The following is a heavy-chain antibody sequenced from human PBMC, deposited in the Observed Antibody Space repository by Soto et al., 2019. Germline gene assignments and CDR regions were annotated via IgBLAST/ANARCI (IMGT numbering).Heavy chain of an antibody. D-gene: IGHD3-22*01. J-gene: IGHJ4*02. Sequence: SETLSLTCTVSGGSISSSSYYWGWIRQPPGKGLEWIGSIYYSGSTYYNPSLKSRVTISVDTSKDQFSLKLSSVTAADTAVYYCARSDEYYYDSSGYYGPGPFDYWGQGTLVTVS. CDR3: ARSDEYYYDSSGYYGPGPFDY. V-gene: IGHV4-39*01. CDR1: GGSISSSSYY. CDR2: IYYSGST.